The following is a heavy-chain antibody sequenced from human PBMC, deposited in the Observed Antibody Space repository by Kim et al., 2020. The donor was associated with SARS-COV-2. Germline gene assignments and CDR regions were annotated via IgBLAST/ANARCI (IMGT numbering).Heavy chain of an antibody. CDR3: ARDGILSYTSSWDY. CDR1: GFTFRSYW. J-gene: IGHJ4*02. Sequence: GGSLRLSCGAYGFTFRSYWMSWVRQAPGKGLEWVANIKEDGSVKQYVDSVKGRFTISRGNARNSLYLQMNSLIADDTAVYYCARDGILSYTSSWDYWGPGSLVTVSS. CDR2: IKEDGSVK. D-gene: IGHD6-13*01. V-gene: IGHV3-7*03.